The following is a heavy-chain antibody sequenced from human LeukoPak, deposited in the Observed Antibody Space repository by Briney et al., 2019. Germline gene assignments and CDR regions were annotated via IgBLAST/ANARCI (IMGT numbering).Heavy chain of an antibody. J-gene: IGHJ4*02. D-gene: IGHD1-26*01. CDR2: IYYSGST. CDR1: GGSISSYY. CDR3: ARAHAVGASQGAPDY. Sequence: PSETLSLTCTVSGGSISSYYWSWIRQPPGKGLEWIGYIYYSGSTNYNPSLKSRVTISVDTSKNQFSLKLSSVTAADTAVYYCARAHAVGASQGAPDYWGQGTLVTVSS. V-gene: IGHV4-59*01.